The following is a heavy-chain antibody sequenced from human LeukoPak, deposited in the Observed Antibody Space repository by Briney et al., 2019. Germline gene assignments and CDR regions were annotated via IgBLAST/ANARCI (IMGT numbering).Heavy chain of an antibody. CDR3: ARRYCTNGKCYAITFDY. J-gene: IGHJ4*02. CDR2: VYPDDSDT. V-gene: IGHV5-51*01. D-gene: IGHD2-8*01. Sequence: SGESLKISCKTSGYSFTRYWIAWVRQTPGKGLERMGIVYPDDSDTRYSPAFQGQVTISADKSISTAYLRWNSLKASDTAMYYCARRYCTNGKCYAITFDYWGQGTLVTVSS. CDR1: GYSFTRYW.